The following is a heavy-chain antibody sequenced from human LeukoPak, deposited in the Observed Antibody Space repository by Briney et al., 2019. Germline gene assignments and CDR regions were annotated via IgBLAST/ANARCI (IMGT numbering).Heavy chain of an antibody. CDR2: ISYDGSNK. J-gene: IGHJ6*02. CDR1: GFTFSSYA. D-gene: IGHD3-10*01. V-gene: IGHV3-30-3*01. Sequence: GGSLRLSCAASGFTFSSYAIHWVRQAPGKGLEWVAVISYDGSNKYYADSVKGRFTISRDNSKNTLYLQMNSLRAEDTAVYYCAKGSSGSYYSFHYGMDVWGQGTTVTVSS. CDR3: AKGSSGSYYSFHYGMDV.